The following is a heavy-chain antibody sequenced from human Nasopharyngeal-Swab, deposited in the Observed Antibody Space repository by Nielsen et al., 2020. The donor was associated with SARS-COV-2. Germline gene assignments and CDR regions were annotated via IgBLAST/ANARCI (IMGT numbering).Heavy chain of an antibody. CDR2: IWYDGSNK. D-gene: IGHD6-13*01. J-gene: IGHJ4*02. Sequence: SLKISCAASRFIFSSYGMHWVRQAPGKGLEWVAVIWYDGSNKYYADSVKGRFTISRDNSKNTLYLQMNSLRAEDTAVYYCARVGAAAGTPFDYWGQGTLVTVSS. CDR1: RFIFSSYG. CDR3: ARVGAAAGTPFDY. V-gene: IGHV3-33*01.